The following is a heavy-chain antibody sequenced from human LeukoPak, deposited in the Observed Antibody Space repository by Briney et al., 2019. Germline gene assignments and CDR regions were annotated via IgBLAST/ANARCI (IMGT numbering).Heavy chain of an antibody. CDR1: GFSFTTYW. D-gene: IGHD3-10*01. V-gene: IGHV5-51*01. CDR3: ARQVGHYFDY. Sequence: GESLKISCKNSGFSFTTYWIGWVRQMPGEGLGWMGIIYPLDSDTKYSPSFQGQVTISVDRSISTAYLQWSSLKASDTAMYYCARQVGHYFDYWGQGTLVTVSS. CDR2: IYPLDSDT. J-gene: IGHJ4*02.